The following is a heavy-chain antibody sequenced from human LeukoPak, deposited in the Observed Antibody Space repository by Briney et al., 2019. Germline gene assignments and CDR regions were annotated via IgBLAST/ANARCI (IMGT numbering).Heavy chain of an antibody. CDR3: ARETYYYDSSGYY. Sequence: SETLSHTCTVSGGSISSSSYYWGWIRQPPGKGLEWIGSIYYSGSTYYNPSLKSRVTISVDTSKNQFSLKLSSVTAADTAVYYCARETYYYDSSGYYWGQGTLVTVSS. D-gene: IGHD3-22*01. CDR1: GGSISSSSYY. CDR2: IYYSGST. J-gene: IGHJ4*02. V-gene: IGHV4-39*07.